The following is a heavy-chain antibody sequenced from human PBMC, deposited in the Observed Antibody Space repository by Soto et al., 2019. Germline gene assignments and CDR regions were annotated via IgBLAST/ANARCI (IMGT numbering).Heavy chain of an antibody. CDR2: INPTTGST. J-gene: IGHJ4*02. CDR3: ARVGSEAYYYPH. D-gene: IGHD1-26*01. Sequence: QVQLVQSGAEVKKPGASVKVSCKTSGYNFSGYYIHWVRQARGQGLEWMGMINPTTGSTNFALKFQSRLTLTRDTSTSTVYFDLTTLRSEDTAVYYGARVGSEAYYYPHWGQGTLVTVSS. CDR1: GYNFSGYY. V-gene: IGHV1-46*01.